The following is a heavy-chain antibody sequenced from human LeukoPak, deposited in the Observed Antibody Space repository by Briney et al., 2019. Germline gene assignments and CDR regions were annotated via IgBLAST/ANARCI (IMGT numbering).Heavy chain of an antibody. CDR2: IYPGDSNT. J-gene: IGHJ4*02. V-gene: IGHV5-51*04. CDR1: GYSFTNYW. D-gene: IGHD6-13*01. Sequence: GESLEISCKASGYSFTNYWIGWVRPMPGKGLEWMGIIYPGDSNTRSRPSFQGQVTISADKPPTPAFLQRSSLRASDTAMYFCARTRQGIAATGADFWGQGTLVTVSS. CDR3: ARTRQGIAATGADF.